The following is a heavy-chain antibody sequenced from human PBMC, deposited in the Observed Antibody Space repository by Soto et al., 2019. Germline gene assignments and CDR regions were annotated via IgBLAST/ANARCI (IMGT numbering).Heavy chain of an antibody. CDR3: ARSQGSSTSLEIYYYYYYGMDV. D-gene: IGHD2-2*01. J-gene: IGHJ6*02. CDR2: IIPILGIA. CDR1: GGTFSSYT. Sequence: SVKVSCKASGGTFSSYTISWVRQAPGQGLEWMGRIIPILGIANYAQKFQGRVTIAADESTSTAYMELSSLRSEDTAVYYCARSQGSSTSLEIYYYYYYGMDVWGQGTTVTVSS. V-gene: IGHV1-69*02.